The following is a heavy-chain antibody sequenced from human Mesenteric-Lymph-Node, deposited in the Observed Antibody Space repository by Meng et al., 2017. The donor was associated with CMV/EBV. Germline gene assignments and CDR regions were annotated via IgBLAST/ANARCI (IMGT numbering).Heavy chain of an antibody. CDR1: GFTFSSYW. D-gene: IGHD4-17*01. Sequence: GGSLRLSCAASGFTFSSYWMSWVRQAPGKGLEWVANIKQDGSEKYYVDSVKGRFTISRDNAKNSLYLQMNSLRAEDTAVYYCARAIDYGDPNWFDPWGQGTLVTVSS. CDR3: ARAIDYGDPNWFDP. CDR2: IKQDGSEK. J-gene: IGHJ5*02. V-gene: IGHV3-7*04.